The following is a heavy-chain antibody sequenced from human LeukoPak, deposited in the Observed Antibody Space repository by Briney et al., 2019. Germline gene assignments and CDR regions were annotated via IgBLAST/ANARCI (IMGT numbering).Heavy chain of an antibody. CDR2: VYYSVIT. V-gene: IGHV4-59*08. Sequence: SETLSLTCTVSGGSISTYYWSWLRQPPGKGLEWIGYVYYSVITDYNPSLKSRFTISVNTSKSQFSLKLSSVTAEDTAVYYCARHLTSGDYFDYWGQGTLVTVSS. CDR3: ARHLTSGDYFDY. J-gene: IGHJ4*02. CDR1: GGSISTYY. D-gene: IGHD4-17*01.